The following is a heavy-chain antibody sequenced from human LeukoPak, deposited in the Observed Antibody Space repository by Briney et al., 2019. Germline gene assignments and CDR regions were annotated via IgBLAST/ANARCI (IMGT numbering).Heavy chain of an antibody. CDR3: ARYYYDSSGYNRYYYYYYYMDV. CDR1: GYTFTGYY. Sequence: ASVKVSCKASGYTFTGYYIHWVRQAPGQGLEWMGWINPNSGGTNYAQKFQGRVTMTRDTSISTAYMELSRLRSDDTAVYYCARYYYDSSGYNRYYYYYYYMDVWGKGTTVTVSS. V-gene: IGHV1-2*02. D-gene: IGHD3-22*01. CDR2: INPNSGGT. J-gene: IGHJ6*03.